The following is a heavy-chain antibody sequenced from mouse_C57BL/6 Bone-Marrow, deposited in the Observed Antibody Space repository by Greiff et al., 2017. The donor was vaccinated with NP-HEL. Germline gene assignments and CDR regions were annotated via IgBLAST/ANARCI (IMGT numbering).Heavy chain of an antibody. CDR1: GYTFTSYW. CDR3: AMGAIVISPYYYAMDY. V-gene: IGHV1-74*01. J-gene: IGHJ4*01. D-gene: IGHD2-5*01. Sequence: QVQLQQPGAELVKPGASVKVSCKASGYTFTSYWMHWVKQRPGQGLEWIGRIHPSDSDTNYNQKFKGKATLTVDKSSSTAYMQLSSLTSDDSAVYYCAMGAIVISPYYYAMDYWGQGTSVTVSS. CDR2: IHPSDSDT.